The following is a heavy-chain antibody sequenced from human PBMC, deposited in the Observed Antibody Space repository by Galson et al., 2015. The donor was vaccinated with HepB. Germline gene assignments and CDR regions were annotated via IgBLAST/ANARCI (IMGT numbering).Heavy chain of an antibody. CDR3: ARAEGSGYYYVGY. D-gene: IGHD3-22*01. CDR1: GYTFTNDA. Sequence: SVKVSCKASGYTFTNDAMNWVRQAPGQGLEWMGWININTGNPTYAQGFTGRFVFSLDTSVSTAYLQISSLKAEDTAVYYCARAEGSGYYYVGYWGQGALVTVSS. V-gene: IGHV7-4-1*02. J-gene: IGHJ4*02. CDR2: ININTGNP.